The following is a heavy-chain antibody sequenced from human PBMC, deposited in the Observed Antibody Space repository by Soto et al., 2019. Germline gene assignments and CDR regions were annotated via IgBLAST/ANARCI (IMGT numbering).Heavy chain of an antibody. CDR3: ARDWTHYDSSGPGDY. CDR1: GYTFTSYP. J-gene: IGHJ4*02. V-gene: IGHV1-3*01. D-gene: IGHD3-22*01. CDR2: INAGNGDT. Sequence: ASVKVSCKASGYTFTSYPMHWVRQAPGQGLEWMGWINAGNGDTKYSQKFQGRVTITRDTSANTAYMELSSLRSEDTAVFYCARDWTHYDSSGPGDYWGQGTLVAVSS.